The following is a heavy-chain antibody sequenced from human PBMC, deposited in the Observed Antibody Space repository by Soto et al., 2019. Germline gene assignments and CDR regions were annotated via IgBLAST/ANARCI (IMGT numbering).Heavy chain of an antibody. J-gene: IGHJ3*02. CDR1: GFTFRIYS. CDR2: MWYDGTNK. V-gene: IGHV3-33*01. Sequence: GGSLRLSCAASGFTFRIYSMHWVRQSPGKGLEWVAVMWYDGTNKYYGESVKGRFTISRDNSENTLYLQMNSLRVEDTAVYYCARDATFGTKGGSFDIWGHGTLVTVSS. D-gene: IGHD3-16*01. CDR3: ARDATFGTKGGSFDI.